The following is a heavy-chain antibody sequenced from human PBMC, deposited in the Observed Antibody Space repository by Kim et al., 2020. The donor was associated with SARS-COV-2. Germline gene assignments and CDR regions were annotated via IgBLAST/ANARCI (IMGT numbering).Heavy chain of an antibody. CDR1: GYTFTGYY. CDR2: INPNSGGT. CDR3: AGPTSVDTAMVYSITYYYYGMDV. J-gene: IGHJ6*02. Sequence: ASVKVSCKASGYTFTGYYMHWVRQAPGQGLEWMGWINPNSGGTNYAQKFQGRVTMTRDTSISTAYMELSRLRSDDTAVYYCAGPTSVDTAMVYSITYYYYGMDVWGQGTTVTVSS. D-gene: IGHD5-18*01. V-gene: IGHV1-2*02.